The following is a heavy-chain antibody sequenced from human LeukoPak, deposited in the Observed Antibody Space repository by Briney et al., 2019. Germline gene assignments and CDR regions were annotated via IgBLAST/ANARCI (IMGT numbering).Heavy chain of an antibody. J-gene: IGHJ4*02. V-gene: IGHV4-30-4*01. Sequence: SETLSLTCTVSGGSISSDDYYWSWIRQPPGKGLEWIGHITYSGSTDYSPSLKSRVTISVDTSKNQFSLKLSSVTAADTAVYYRARSRPYDFWSGWIDYWGQGTLVTVSS. CDR2: ITYSGST. D-gene: IGHD3-3*01. CDR1: GGSISSDDYY. CDR3: ARSRPYDFWSGWIDY.